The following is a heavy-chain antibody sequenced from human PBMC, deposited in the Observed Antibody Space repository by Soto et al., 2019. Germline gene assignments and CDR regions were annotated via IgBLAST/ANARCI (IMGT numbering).Heavy chain of an antibody. CDR3: ARHSSSWVGGRLFAAFDI. D-gene: IGHD6-13*01. CDR1: GGSISSGDYY. Sequence: QVQLQESGPGLVKPSQTLSLTCTVSGGSISSGDYYWHWIRQPPGKGLECIGYIYYSGSTYYNPSRKSRVTISVDTSKNQFSLKLSSVTAADTAVYYCARHSSSWVGGRLFAAFDIWGQGTMVTVSS. CDR2: IYYSGST. J-gene: IGHJ3*02. V-gene: IGHV4-30-4*01.